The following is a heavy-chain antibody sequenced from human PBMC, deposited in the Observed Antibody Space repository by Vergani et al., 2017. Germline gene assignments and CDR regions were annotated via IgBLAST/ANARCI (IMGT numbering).Heavy chain of an antibody. J-gene: IGHJ4*02. CDR1: GYTFTSYG. D-gene: IGHD3-22*01. Sequence: QIQLVQSGAEVKKPGASVKVSCKASGYTFTSYGISWVRQAPGQGLEWMGWISAYNGNTNYAQKLQGRVNMTTDNSTSTAYMELRSLRSDDTAVYYCARVTVGTYYYDSSGYYLTTGGSDYWGQGTLVTVSS. CDR3: ARVTVGTYYYDSSGYYLTTGGSDY. CDR2: ISAYNGNT. V-gene: IGHV1-18*01.